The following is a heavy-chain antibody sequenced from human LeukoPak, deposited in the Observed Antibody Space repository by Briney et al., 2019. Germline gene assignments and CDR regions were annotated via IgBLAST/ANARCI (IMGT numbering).Heavy chain of an antibody. D-gene: IGHD6-13*01. CDR2: IYPGDSDT. CDR1: GCSFTSYW. CDR3: ARLMQLVNYYYYMDV. V-gene: IGHV5-51*01. J-gene: IGHJ6*03. Sequence: GGALEISYKGSGCSFTSYWIGWVRQMPGKGMEEMGIIYPGDSDTRYSPSFQGQVTISADKSISTAYLQWSSLKTSDTAMYYCARLMQLVNYYYYMDVWGKGTTVTVSS.